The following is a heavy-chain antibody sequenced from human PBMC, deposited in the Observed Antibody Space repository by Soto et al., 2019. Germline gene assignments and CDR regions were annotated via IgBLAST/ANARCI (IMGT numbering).Heavy chain of an antibody. D-gene: IGHD6-6*01. V-gene: IGHV3-9*01. CDR3: AKDISREARRNYYYGMDV. J-gene: IGHJ6*02. Sequence: PGGSLRLSCAASGFTFDDYAMHWVRQAPGKGLEWVSGISWNSGSIGYADSVKGRFTISRDNAKNSLYLQMNSLRAEDTALYYCAKDISREARRNYYYGMDVWGQGTTVTVSS. CDR1: GFTFDDYA. CDR2: ISWNSGSI.